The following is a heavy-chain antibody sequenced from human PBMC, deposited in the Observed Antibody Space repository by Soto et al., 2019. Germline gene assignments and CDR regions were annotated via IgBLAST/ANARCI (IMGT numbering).Heavy chain of an antibody. V-gene: IGHV1-8*01. Sequence: QVQLVQSGAEVKKPGASVKVSCKASGYTFTSYDINWVRQATGQGLEWMGWMNPNSGNTGYAQNFLGRVTMTRNTSITTAYMELSDLRSDDTAVYYCATETASLYYYYGMDVWGQGTTVTVSS. CDR1: GYTFTSYD. D-gene: IGHD6-25*01. CDR2: MNPNSGNT. J-gene: IGHJ6*02. CDR3: ATETASLYYYYGMDV.